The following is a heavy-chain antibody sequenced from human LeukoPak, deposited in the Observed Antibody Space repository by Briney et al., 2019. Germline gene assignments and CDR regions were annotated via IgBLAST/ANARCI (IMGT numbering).Heavy chain of an antibody. J-gene: IGHJ4*02. CDR2: IYSGGST. D-gene: IGHD6-19*01. V-gene: IGHV3-53*01. Sequence: GGSLRLSCAASGFTVSSNYMSWVRQAPGKGLEWVSVIYSGGSTYYADSVKGRFTISRDNSKNTLYLQMNSLRAEDTAVYYCARTPPQQWLVRTLLYFDYWGQGTLVTVSS. CDR1: GFTVSSNY. CDR3: ARTPPQQWLVRTLLYFDY.